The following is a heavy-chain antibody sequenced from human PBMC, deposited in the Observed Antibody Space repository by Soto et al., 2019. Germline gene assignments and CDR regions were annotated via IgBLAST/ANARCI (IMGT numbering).Heavy chain of an antibody. D-gene: IGHD5-12*01. CDR2: IYWDDDK. CDR3: ARLTRGVYDLDRLWEKFDY. J-gene: IGHJ4*02. CDR1: GFSLSTNGMG. Sequence: QITVKESGLTLVKPTETLTLTFTFSGFSLSTNGMGVGWIRQPPGKALEWLALIYWDDDKRYSPSLRSRLTIIKDTSKNQVDLTMTNMEPVDTATYYWARLTRGVYDLDRLWEKFDYWGQGTLVTVSS. V-gene: IGHV2-5*02.